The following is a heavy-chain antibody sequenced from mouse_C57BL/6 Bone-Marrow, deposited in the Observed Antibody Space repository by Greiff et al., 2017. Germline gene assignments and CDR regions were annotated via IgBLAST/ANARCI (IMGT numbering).Heavy chain of an antibody. CDR2: IDPENGDT. D-gene: IGHD1-1*01. V-gene: IGHV14-4*01. CDR1: GFNIKDDY. J-gene: IGHJ2*01. Sequence: EVQLQQSGAELVRPGASVKLSCTASGFNIKDDYMHWVKQRPEQGLEWIGWIDPENGDTEYASKFQGKATITADTSSNTAYLQLSSLTSEDTAVYYCTNYYGSSYRDWGQGTTRTVSS. CDR3: TNYYGSSYRD.